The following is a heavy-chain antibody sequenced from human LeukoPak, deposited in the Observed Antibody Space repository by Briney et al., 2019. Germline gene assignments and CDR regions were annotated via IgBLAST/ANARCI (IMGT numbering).Heavy chain of an antibody. D-gene: IGHD5-12*01. CDR3: ARGTDDYIVATTSLDY. CDR1: GGTFSSYA. Sequence: SVKVSCKASGGTFSSYAISWVRQAPGQGLEWMGRIIPILGTANYAQKFRDRVTFTADESTTTAYMELRSLRSEDTAVYYCARGTDDYIVATTSLDYWGQGTLVTVSS. CDR2: IIPILGTA. J-gene: IGHJ4*02. V-gene: IGHV1-69*11.